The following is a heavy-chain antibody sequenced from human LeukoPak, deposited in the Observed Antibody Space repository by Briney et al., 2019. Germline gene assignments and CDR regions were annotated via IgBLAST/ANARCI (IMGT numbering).Heavy chain of an antibody. D-gene: IGHD3-22*01. V-gene: IGHV1-2*02. CDR1: GYTFTGYY. Sequence: ASVKVSCKASGYTFTGYYMHWVRQAPGQGLEWMGWINPNSGGTNYAQKFQGRVTMTRDTSISTAYMELSRLRSDDTAVYYCAILGPYDSSGYCYVDYWGQGTLVTVSS. CDR3: AILGPYDSSGYCYVDY. J-gene: IGHJ4*02. CDR2: INPNSGGT.